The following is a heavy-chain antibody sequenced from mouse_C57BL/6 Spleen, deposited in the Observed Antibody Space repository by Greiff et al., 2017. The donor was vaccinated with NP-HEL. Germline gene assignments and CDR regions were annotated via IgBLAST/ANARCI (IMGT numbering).Heavy chain of an antibody. D-gene: IGHD1-1*01. J-gene: IGHJ4*01. CDR1: GYTFTDYY. CDR3: ARALLLRYAMDY. V-gene: IGHV1-19*01. Sequence: EVQLQQSGPVLVKPGASVKMSCKASGYTFTDYYMNWVKQSHGKSLEWIGVINPYNGGTSYSQKFKGKATLTVDKSSSTAYMELNSLTSEDSAVYYCARALLLRYAMDYWGQGTSVTVSS. CDR2: INPYNGGT.